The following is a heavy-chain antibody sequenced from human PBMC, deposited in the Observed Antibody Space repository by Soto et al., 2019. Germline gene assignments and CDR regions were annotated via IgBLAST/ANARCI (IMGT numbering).Heavy chain of an antibody. CDR2: IYHSGST. CDR1: GGSSSSSNW. CDR3: ARLHGYCISSSCHGHYAMDV. Sequence: PSETLSLTCAVSGGSSSSSNWWSWVRQPPGKGLEWIGEIYHSGSTNYNPSLKSRVTISVDKSKNQFSLKVTSVTAADTAVYYCARLHGYCISSSCHGHYAMDVWGQGTTVTVSS. J-gene: IGHJ6*02. V-gene: IGHV4-4*02. D-gene: IGHD2-2*01.